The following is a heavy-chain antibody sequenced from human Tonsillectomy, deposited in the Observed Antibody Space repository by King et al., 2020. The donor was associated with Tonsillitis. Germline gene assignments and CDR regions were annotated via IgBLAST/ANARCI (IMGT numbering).Heavy chain of an antibody. J-gene: IGHJ6*02. Sequence: VQLVQSGAEVKKPGSSVKVSCKASGGTFSSYAISWVRQAPGQGLEWVGGIIPIVVTANYEQKFPGRGSITADEATSTASMVLSRLRSEDTAVYYCARPYCSSTSCYSDPMDVWGQGTTVTVSS. CDR1: GGTFSSYA. CDR3: ARPYCSSTSCYSDPMDV. CDR2: IIPIVVTA. D-gene: IGHD2-2*02. V-gene: IGHV1-69*01.